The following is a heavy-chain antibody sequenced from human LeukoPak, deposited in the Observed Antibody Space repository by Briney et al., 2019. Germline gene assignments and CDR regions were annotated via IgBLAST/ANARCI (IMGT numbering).Heavy chain of an antibody. V-gene: IGHV3-21*06. CDR3: ARIYYDSSGYSAFDF. CDR2: IGRFSDYI. J-gene: IGHJ3*01. D-gene: IGHD6-25*01. CDR1: GYTFSNYW. Sequence: GGSLRLSCAASGYTFSNYWMHWVRQAPGKGLEWVSSIGRFSDYIFYADSVKGRFTTSRDNGESSVYLQMKSLRVEDTAVYYCARIYYDSSGYSAFDFWGRGTTVIVS.